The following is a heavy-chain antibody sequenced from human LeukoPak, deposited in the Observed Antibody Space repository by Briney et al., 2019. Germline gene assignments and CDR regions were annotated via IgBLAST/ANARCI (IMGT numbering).Heavy chain of an antibody. J-gene: IGHJ1*01. V-gene: IGHV1-46*01. CDR2: IIPSDGFT. Sequence: GASVKVSCKASGYTFSSYYVHWVRQAPGQGLEWMGMIIPSDGFTSYAQKFQGRVTMTRDMSTSTVYMELSSLRSDDTAVYYCARAASGSYWNFHHWGQGTLVTVSS. CDR3: ARAASGSYWNFHH. CDR1: GYTFSSYY. D-gene: IGHD1-26*01.